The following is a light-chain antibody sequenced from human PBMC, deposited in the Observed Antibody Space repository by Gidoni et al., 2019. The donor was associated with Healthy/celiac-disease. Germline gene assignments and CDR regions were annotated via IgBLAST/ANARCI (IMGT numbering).Light chain of an antibody. CDR1: QSISSY. CDR2: AAS. Sequence: IQMSQSPSSLSASVGDRVTITCRASQSISSYLNWYQQKPGKAPKLLIYAASSLQSGVPSRFSGSGSGTDFTITISSLQPEDFATYYCQQSYSTSWTFGQGTKVEIK. V-gene: IGKV1-39*01. J-gene: IGKJ1*01. CDR3: QQSYSTSWT.